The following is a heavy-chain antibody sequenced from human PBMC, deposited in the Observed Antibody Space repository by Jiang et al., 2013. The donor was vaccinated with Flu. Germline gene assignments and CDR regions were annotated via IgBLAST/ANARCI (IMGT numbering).Heavy chain of an antibody. J-gene: IGHJ4*02. Sequence: GSTSYAQKFQGRVTMTRDTSTSTVYMELSSLRSEDTAVYYCARVTAGYYDYWGQGTLVTVSS. CDR2: GST. V-gene: IGHV1-46*01. D-gene: IGHD3-22*01. CDR3: ARVTAGYYDY.